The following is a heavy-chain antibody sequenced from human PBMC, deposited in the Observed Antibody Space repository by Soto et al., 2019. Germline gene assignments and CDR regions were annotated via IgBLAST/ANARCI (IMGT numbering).Heavy chain of an antibody. CDR2: IYHSGST. CDR3: ARGGGWLQSVPFDY. V-gene: IGHV4-30-2*01. Sequence: QLQLQESGSGLVKPSQTLSLTCAVSGGSISSGGYSWSWIRQPPGKGLAWIGYIYHSGSTYYNPSLKSRVTISVDRSKNQFSLKLSSVTAADTAVYYCARGGGWLQSVPFDYWGQGTLVTVSS. D-gene: IGHD5-12*01. J-gene: IGHJ4*02. CDR1: GGSISSGGYS.